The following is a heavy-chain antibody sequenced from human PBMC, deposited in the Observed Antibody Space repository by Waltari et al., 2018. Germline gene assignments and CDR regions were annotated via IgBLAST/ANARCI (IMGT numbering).Heavy chain of an antibody. CDR2: ISHSGTN. V-gene: IGHV4-38-2*01. D-gene: IGHD2-15*01. CDR1: GYSISSGYY. J-gene: IGHJ4*02. CDR3: ARVCSGGCCYDY. Sequence: QVQLQESGPGLVQPSETLSLTCAVSGYSISSGYYWGWVRQPQGKGLDWIGRISHSGTNAYNPSLESRLTMSGDTSRNQVSRMLSAVTAADTAVYYCARVCSGGCCYDYWGQGTLVTVSS.